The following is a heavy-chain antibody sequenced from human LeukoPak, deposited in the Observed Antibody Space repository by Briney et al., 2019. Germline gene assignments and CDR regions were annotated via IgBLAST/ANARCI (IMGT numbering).Heavy chain of an antibody. J-gene: IGHJ4*02. CDR1: GFTFSDYY. CDR2: ISSSGSTI. CDR3: ARESLYGDKAFDY. Sequence: GGSLRLSCAASGFTFSDYYMSWIRQAPGKGLEWVSYISSSGSTIYYADSVKGRFTISRDNAKNSLYLQMNSLRAEDTAVYYCARESLYGDKAFDYWGQGTLVTVSS. V-gene: IGHV3-11*01. D-gene: IGHD4-17*01.